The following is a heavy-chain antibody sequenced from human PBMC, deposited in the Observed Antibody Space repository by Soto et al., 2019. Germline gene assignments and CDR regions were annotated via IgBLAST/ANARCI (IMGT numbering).Heavy chain of an antibody. J-gene: IGHJ4*02. CDR3: ARSGVTTVTTQIDH. V-gene: IGHV4-61*01. Sequence: QVQLQESGPGLVKPSETLSLTCTVSGGSVSSGSYYWSWIRQPPGKGLEWIGYIYYSGSTNYNPSLKSRVTISVDTSKNQFSLKLSSVTAADTAVYYCARSGVTTVTTQIDHWGQGTLVTVSS. D-gene: IGHD4-17*01. CDR1: GGSVSSGSYY. CDR2: IYYSGST.